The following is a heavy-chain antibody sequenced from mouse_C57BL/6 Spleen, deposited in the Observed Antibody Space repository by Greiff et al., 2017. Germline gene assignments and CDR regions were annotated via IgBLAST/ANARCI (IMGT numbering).Heavy chain of an antibody. V-gene: IGHV10-1*01. J-gene: IGHJ2*01. Sequence: EVQLVESGGGLVQPKGSLKLSCAASGFSFNTYAMNWVRQAPGKGLEWVARIRSKSNNYATYYADSVKDRFTISRDDSESMLYLQMNNLKTEDTAMYYCVRHEGEGYYFDYWGQGTTLTVSS. CDR3: VRHEGEGYYFDY. CDR2: IRSKSNNYAT. CDR1: GFSFNTYA.